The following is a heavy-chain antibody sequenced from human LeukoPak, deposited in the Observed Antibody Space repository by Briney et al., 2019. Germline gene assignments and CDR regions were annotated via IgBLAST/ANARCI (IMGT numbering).Heavy chain of an antibody. CDR2: IYYSGST. Sequence: SETLSLTCAVSGGSISSGGYSWSWIRQPPGKGLEWIGYIYYSGSTYYNPSLTSRVTISVDTSKNQFSLKLSSVTAADTAVYYCARTPGSYYYYYYMDVWGKGTTVTVSS. CDR3: ARTPGSYYYYYYMDV. D-gene: IGHD1-26*01. CDR1: GGSISSGGYS. J-gene: IGHJ6*03. V-gene: IGHV4-30-4*07.